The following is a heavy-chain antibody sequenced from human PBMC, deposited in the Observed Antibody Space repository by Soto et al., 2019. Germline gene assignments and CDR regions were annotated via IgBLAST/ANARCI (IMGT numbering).Heavy chain of an antibody. CDR1: GYTFTSYG. D-gene: IGHD3-22*01. CDR3: ARGPYYDSSGYHVAVDY. CDR2: MNPDSGNT. J-gene: IGHJ4*02. Sequence: GASVKVSCKASGYTFTSYGISWVRQATGQGFEWMGWMNPDSGNTGYAQKFQGRVSMTRDTSISTAFMELNSLRPDDTAVYYCARGPYYDSSGYHVAVDYWGQGILVTVSS. V-gene: IGHV1-8*02.